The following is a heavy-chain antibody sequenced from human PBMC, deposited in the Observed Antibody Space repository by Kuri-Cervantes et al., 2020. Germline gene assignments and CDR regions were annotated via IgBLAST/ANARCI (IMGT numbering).Heavy chain of an antibody. CDR3: AHSADYYGSGSYSGNWFDP. CDR2: IYWDDDK. J-gene: IGHJ5*02. D-gene: IGHD3-10*01. V-gene: IGHV2-5*02. CDR1: GFSLSTSGVG. Sequence: SGPTLVIPTQTLTLTCTFSGFSLSTSGVGVGWIRQPPGKALEWLALIYWDDDKRYSPSLKSRLTITKDTSTNQVVLTMTNMDPVDTATYYCAHSADYYGSGSYSGNWFDPWGQGTLVTVSS.